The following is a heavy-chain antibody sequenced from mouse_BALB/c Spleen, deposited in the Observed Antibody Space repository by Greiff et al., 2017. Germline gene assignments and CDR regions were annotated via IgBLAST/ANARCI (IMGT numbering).Heavy chain of an antibody. CDR1: GFTFSSYT. CDR3: ARGGPFYAMDY. Sequence: DVKLVESGGGLVKPGGSLKLSCAASGFTFSSYTMSWVRQTPEKRLEWVAYISNGGGSTYYPDTVKGRFTISRYNAKNTLYLQMSSLKYEDTAMYYCARGGPFYAMDYWGQGTSVTVSS. CDR2: ISNGGGST. J-gene: IGHJ4*01. V-gene: IGHV5-12-2*01.